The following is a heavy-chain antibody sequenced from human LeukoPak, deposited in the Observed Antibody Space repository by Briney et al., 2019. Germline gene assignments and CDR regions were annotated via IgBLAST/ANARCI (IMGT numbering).Heavy chain of an antibody. CDR3: ARGWFGELFEWFDP. J-gene: IGHJ5*02. D-gene: IGHD3-10*01. Sequence: GGSLRLSCAASGFTFSSYSMNWVRQAPGKGLEWFSSISSSSSYIYYADSVKGRFTISRDNAKNSLYLQMNSLRAEDTAVYYCARGWFGELFEWFDPWGQGTLVTVPS. V-gene: IGHV3-21*01. CDR2: ISSSSSYI. CDR1: GFTFSSYS.